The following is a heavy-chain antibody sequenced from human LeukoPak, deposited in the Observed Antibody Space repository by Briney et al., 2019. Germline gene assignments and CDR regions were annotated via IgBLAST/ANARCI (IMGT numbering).Heavy chain of an antibody. CDR3: ARVGVVPAATQHYYYYYMDV. CDR1: GGSISSYY. CDR2: IYTSGST. J-gene: IGHJ6*03. V-gene: IGHV4-4*07. Sequence: SETLSLTCTVSGGSISSYYWSWIRQPAGKVLEWIGRIYTSGSTNYNPSLKSRVTMSVDTSKNQFSLKLSSVTAADTAVYYCARVGVVPAATQHYYYYYMDVWGKGTTVTVSS. D-gene: IGHD2-2*01.